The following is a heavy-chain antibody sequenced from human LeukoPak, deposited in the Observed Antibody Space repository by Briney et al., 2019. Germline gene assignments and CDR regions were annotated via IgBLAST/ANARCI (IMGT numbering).Heavy chain of an antibody. Sequence: SETLSLTCTVSGDSISGYYWSWIRQPAGRGLEWIGRVYSSGSTNYNPSLKSRVTMSVDTSKNQFSLTLNSVTAADTAVYYCARDRQRLENDYWGQGTLVTVSS. CDR3: ARDRQRLENDY. CDR1: GDSISGYY. J-gene: IGHJ4*02. CDR2: VYSSGST. V-gene: IGHV4-4*07. D-gene: IGHD6-25*01.